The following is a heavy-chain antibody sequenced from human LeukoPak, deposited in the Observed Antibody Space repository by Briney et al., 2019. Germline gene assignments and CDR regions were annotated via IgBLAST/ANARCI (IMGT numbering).Heavy chain of an antibody. CDR2: IYYSGST. J-gene: IGHJ4*02. Sequence: SQTLSLTCTVSGGSISSGDYYWSWIRQPPGKGLEWIGYIYYSGSTYYNPSLKSRVTISVDTSKNQFSLKLSSVTAADTAVYYCARGFHYYDSIFDYWGQGTLVTVSS. V-gene: IGHV4-30-4*01. CDR3: ARGFHYYDSIFDY. D-gene: IGHD3-22*01. CDR1: GGSISSGDYY.